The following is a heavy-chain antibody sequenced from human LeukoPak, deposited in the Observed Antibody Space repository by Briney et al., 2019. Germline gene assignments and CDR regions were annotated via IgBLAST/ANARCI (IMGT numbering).Heavy chain of an antibody. V-gene: IGHV3-23*01. J-gene: IGHJ4*02. Sequence: RPGPSLRLSCAASGFTFSRYAMSWARHAPGKGLEWVSAIGGSCGNTCYGDSVKGRFTISRDNSKNTLSLQMNSLGAEDTAVYYCAKDGVYGSGSSYYFDYWGQGTLVTVSS. D-gene: IGHD3-10*01. CDR2: IGGSCGNT. CDR1: GFTFSRYA. CDR3: AKDGVYGSGSSYYFDY.